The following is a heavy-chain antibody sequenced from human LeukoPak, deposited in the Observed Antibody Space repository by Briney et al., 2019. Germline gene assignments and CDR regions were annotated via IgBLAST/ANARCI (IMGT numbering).Heavy chain of an antibody. CDR1: GYTFTGYY. D-gene: IGHD6-6*01. CDR3: ARDGPRIAALGEDFDY. CDR2: INPSGGST. V-gene: IGHV1-46*01. Sequence: GASVKVSCKASGYTFTGYYMHWVRQAPGQGLEWMGIINPSGGSTSYAQKFQGRVTMTRDTFTSTVYMELSSLRSEDTAVYYCARDGPRIAALGEDFDYWGQGTLVTVSS. J-gene: IGHJ4*02.